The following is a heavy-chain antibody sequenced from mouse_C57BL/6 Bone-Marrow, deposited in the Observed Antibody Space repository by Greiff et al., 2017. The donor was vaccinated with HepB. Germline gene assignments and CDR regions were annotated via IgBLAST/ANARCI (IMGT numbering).Heavy chain of an antibody. CDR3: ARTYYYGSSHPDY. J-gene: IGHJ2*01. CDR1: GYTFTSYW. CDR2: IHPNSGST. Sequence: QVQLKQPGAELVKPGASVKLSCKASGYTFTSYWMHWVKQRPGQGLEWIGMIHPNSGSTNYNEKFKSKATLTVDKSSSTAYMQLSSLTSEDSAVYYCARTYYYGSSHPDYWGQGTTLTVSS. D-gene: IGHD1-1*01. V-gene: IGHV1-64*01.